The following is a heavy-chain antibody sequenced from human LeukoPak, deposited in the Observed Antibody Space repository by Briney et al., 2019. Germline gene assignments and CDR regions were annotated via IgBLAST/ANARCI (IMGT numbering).Heavy chain of an antibody. V-gene: IGHV3-23*01. J-gene: IGHJ4*02. CDR1: GFTFHKYA. CDR3: AREGGEWELLRTFDY. Sequence: GGSLRLSCAASGFTFHKYAMSWGRQAPGKGLEWVSTISCSSGNTYYADSVKGRFTISRDTSKNTLYLQMSTLRAEDTAVYYCAREGGEWELLRTFDYWGQGTLVTVSS. CDR2: ISCSSGNT. D-gene: IGHD1-26*01.